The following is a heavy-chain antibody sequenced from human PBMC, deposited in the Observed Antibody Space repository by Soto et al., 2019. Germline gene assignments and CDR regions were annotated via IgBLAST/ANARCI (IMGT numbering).Heavy chain of an antibody. CDR2: IPQDGSDG. CDR3: ARDHLILPAHDFFYGSDV. D-gene: IGHD2-21*02. J-gene: IGHJ6*02. Sequence: DVQLKESGGGLVQPGQSLRLSCEVSGFTLSMYSMTWVRQAPGKGLEWVAKIPQDGSDGHYLDSVKGRFTISRDNATNSVYLQMNSLRADDTAVYYCARDHLILPAHDFFYGSDVWGQGAKVTVSS. CDR1: GFTLSMYS. V-gene: IGHV3-7*03.